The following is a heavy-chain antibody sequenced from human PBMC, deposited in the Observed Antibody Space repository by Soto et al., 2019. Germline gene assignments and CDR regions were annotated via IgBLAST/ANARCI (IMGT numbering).Heavy chain of an antibody. J-gene: IGHJ5*01. D-gene: IGHD2-2*01. CDR3: ARTSGWFDS. V-gene: IGHV6-1*01. Sequence: SQSRARTCGISGDSVASNSAGWNWIRQSPSRGLEWLGRTYYRSKWYNEYAVSVKSRISINPATFKNQFSLQLNSVTPEDTALYYCARTSGWFDSWGQGTLVTVSS. CDR2: TYYRSKWYN. CDR1: GDSVASNSAG.